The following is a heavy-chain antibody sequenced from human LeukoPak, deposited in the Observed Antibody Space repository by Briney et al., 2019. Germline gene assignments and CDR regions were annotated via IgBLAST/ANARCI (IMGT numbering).Heavy chain of an antibody. D-gene: IGHD3-22*01. CDR3: ARLGDSSGYQDY. Sequence: GESLKISCKGSGYSFTSYWIGWVRQMPGKGLGWMGIIYPGDSDTRYSPSFQGQVHIPHSKSISTDYLQWSSQKASDTAMYYCARLGDSSGYQDYWGQGTLVTVSS. J-gene: IGHJ4*02. V-gene: IGHV5-51*01. CDR1: GYSFTSYW. CDR2: IYPGDSDT.